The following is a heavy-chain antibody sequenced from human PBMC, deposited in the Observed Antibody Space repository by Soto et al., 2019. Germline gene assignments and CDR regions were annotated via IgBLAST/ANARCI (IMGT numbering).Heavy chain of an antibody. Sequence: QVQLVQSGAEVKKPGSSVKVSCKASGGTFSSYAISWVRQAPGQGLEWMGGIIPIFGTANYAQKFQGRVTITADESTSTAYRELGSLRSEDTAVYYCARGAIGDSSGYYYYYYGMDVWGQGTTVTVSS. J-gene: IGHJ6*02. CDR3: ARGAIGDSSGYYYYYYGMDV. V-gene: IGHV1-69*12. D-gene: IGHD3-22*01. CDR1: GGTFSSYA. CDR2: IIPIFGTA.